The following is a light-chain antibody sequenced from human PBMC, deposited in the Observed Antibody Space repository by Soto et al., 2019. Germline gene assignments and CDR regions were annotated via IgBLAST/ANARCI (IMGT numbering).Light chain of an antibody. J-gene: IGLJ3*02. Sequence: QSVLTQPASVSGSPGQSITISCTGTSSDVGIYNYVSWYQQHPGKVPKLMIYEVTNRPSGVSNRFSGSKSGNTASLTISGLQAEDEADYYCTSYTSSGTGVFGGGTKLTVL. CDR3: TSYTSSGTGV. CDR1: SSDVGIYNY. CDR2: EVT. V-gene: IGLV2-14*01.